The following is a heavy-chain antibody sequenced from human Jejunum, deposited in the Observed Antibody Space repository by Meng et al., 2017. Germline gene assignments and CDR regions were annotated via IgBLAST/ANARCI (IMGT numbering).Heavy chain of an antibody. V-gene: IGHV4-31*03. Sequence: QGQCQGSAPRLVSPSQPRSLTCTVSGGSLRTGAYYWSWIRQHPGKGLEWIGYIYYTGSTFYNPSLKSRVSISLETSKNQFSLKVTSVTAADTAFYYCARLGITETIGGFDPWGQGILVTVSS. CDR2: IYYTGST. D-gene: IGHD1-7*01. CDR3: ARLGITETIGGFDP. CDR1: GGSLRTGAYY. J-gene: IGHJ5*02.